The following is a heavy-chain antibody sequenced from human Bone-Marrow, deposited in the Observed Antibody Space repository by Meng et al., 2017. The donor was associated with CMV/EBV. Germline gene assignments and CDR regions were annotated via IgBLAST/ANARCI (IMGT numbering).Heavy chain of an antibody. J-gene: IGHJ4*02. CDR1: GGSVSSGSYY. CDR2: IYYSGST. CDR3: ARGGYQLLFPLYFDY. Sequence: SETLSLTCTVSGGSVSSGSYYWSWIRQPPGKGLEWIGYIYYSGSTNYNPSLKSRVTISVDTSKNQFSLKLSSVTAADTAVYYCARGGYQLLFPLYFDYWGQGTLVTVSS. V-gene: IGHV4-61*01. D-gene: IGHD2-2*01.